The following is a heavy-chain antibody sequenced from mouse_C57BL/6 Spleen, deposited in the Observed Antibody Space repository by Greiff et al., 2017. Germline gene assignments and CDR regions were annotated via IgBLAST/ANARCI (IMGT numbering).Heavy chain of an antibody. Sequence: QVQLQQSGAELVRPGASVTLSCKASGYTFTDYEMHWVKQTPVHGLEWIGAIDPETGGTAYNQKFKGKAILTADKSSSTAYMELRSLTSEDSAVYYWTREYGSRDLYFDGWGTGTTVTVAS. D-gene: IGHD1-1*01. CDR3: TREYGSRDLYFDG. CDR1: GYTFTDYE. CDR2: IDPETGGT. J-gene: IGHJ1*03. V-gene: IGHV1-15*01.